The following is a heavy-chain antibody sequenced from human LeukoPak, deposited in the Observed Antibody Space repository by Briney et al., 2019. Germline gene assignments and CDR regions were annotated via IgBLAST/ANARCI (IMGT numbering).Heavy chain of an antibody. J-gene: IGHJ5*02. CDR1: GFTFSSYS. Sequence: GGSLRLSCAASGFTFSSYSMNWVRQAPGKGLEWVSYISSSSSTIYYADSVKGRFTISRDNSKNTLYLQMNSLRAEDTAVYYCAKSGYCSGGSCPNWFDPWGQGTLVTVSS. V-gene: IGHV3-48*01. D-gene: IGHD2-15*01. CDR3: AKSGYCSGGSCPNWFDP. CDR2: ISSSSSTI.